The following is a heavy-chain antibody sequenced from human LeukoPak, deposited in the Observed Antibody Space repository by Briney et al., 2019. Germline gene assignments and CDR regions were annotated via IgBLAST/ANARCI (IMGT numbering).Heavy chain of an antibody. V-gene: IGHV6-1*01. CDR2: TYYRSTWYN. Sequence: SQTLSLTCAISGDRVSSNSVTWNWLRQSPSRGLEWLGRTYYRSTWYNDYAVSVRGRITVNPDTSKNQFSLHLNSVTPEDTAVYYCARRLTQYDCFDPWGQGILVTVSS. CDR1: GDRVSSNSVT. J-gene: IGHJ5*02. CDR3: ARRLTQYDCFDP. D-gene: IGHD2-2*01.